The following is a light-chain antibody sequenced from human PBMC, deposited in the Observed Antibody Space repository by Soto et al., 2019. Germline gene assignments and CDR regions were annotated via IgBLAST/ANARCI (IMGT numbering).Light chain of an antibody. Sequence: DIQMTQSPASLSASLGDRVAIACRASQSISNYLNWYQHKPGKAPHLLIYAASTLQSGVPSRFSGSGSGTDFTLTISSLQPEDFATYYCQQTYITPLTFGGGTKVDIK. CDR1: QSISNY. CDR3: QQTYITPLT. CDR2: AAS. V-gene: IGKV1-39*01. J-gene: IGKJ4*01.